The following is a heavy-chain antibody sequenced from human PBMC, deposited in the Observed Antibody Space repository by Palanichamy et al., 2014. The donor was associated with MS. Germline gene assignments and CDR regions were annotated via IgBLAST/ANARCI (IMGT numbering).Heavy chain of an antibody. Sequence: EVQLVESEGGLVKPGGSLRLSCAASGFTFSSYSINWVRQAPGKGLEWVSSISSSSSSYIYYADPVKGRFTISRDNAKNSLYLQMNSLRAEDTAVYYCARMPTGTTDWYFDLWGRGTLVTVSS. CDR3: ARMPTGTTDWYFDL. V-gene: IGHV3-21*01. CDR2: ISSSSSSYI. D-gene: IGHD1/OR15-1a*01. J-gene: IGHJ2*01. CDR1: GFTFSSYS.